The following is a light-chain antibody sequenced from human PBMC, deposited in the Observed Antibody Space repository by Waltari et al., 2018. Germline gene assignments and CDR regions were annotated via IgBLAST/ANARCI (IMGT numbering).Light chain of an antibody. V-gene: IGLV2-14*03. CDR1: SSDVGAYTL. J-gene: IGLJ1*01. CDR3: SSHTTAKTYV. CDR2: DVN. Sequence: QSALTQPPSVSGSLGQSITISCTGTSSDVGAYTLVSWYQQQPGRTPRVIIFDVNDRPSGVSRRFSASKSGNTASLTISGLQAEDEADYYCSSHTTAKTYVFGTGTRVTVL.